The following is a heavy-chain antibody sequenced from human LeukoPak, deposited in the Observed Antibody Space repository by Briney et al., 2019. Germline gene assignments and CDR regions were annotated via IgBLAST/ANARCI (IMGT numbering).Heavy chain of an antibody. J-gene: IGHJ6*03. V-gene: IGHV3-23*01. CDR3: AKAVVVPAGKNYYYYYYMDV. CDR2: ISGSGGST. Sequence: GSLRLSCAASGFTFSSYAMSWVRPAPGKGLEWVSAISGSGGSTYYADSVKGRFTISRDNSKNTLYLQMNSLRAEDTAVYYCAKAVVVPAGKNYYYYYYMDVWGKGTTVTVSS. D-gene: IGHD2-2*01. CDR1: GFTFSSYA.